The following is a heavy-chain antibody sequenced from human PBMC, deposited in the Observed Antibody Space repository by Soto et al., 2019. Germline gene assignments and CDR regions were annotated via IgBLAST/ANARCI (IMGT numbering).Heavy chain of an antibody. V-gene: IGHV5-10-1*01. CDR2: IDPSDSYT. J-gene: IGHJ3*02. D-gene: IGHD4-17*01. CDR3: ATPYGGNSGDAFDI. CDR1: GYSFTSYW. Sequence: PGESLKISCKGSGYSFTSYWISWVRQMPGKGLEWMGRIDPSDSYTYYSPSFQGHVTISADKSISTAYLQWSSLKASDTAMYYCATPYGGNSGDAFDIWGQGTMVTVSS.